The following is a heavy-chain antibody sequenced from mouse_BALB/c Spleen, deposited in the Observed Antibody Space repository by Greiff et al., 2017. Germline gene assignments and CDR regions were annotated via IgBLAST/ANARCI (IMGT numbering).Heavy chain of an antibody. Sequence: EVHLVESGGDLVKPGGSLKLSCAASGFTFSSYGMSWVRQTPDKRLEWVATISSGGSYTYYPDSVKGRFTISRDNAKNTLYLQMSSLKSEDTAMYYCARHENYYGSSHWYVDVWGAGTTVTVSS. V-gene: IGHV5-6*01. D-gene: IGHD1-1*01. J-gene: IGHJ1*01. CDR2: ISSGGSYT. CDR3: ARHENYYGSSHWYVDV. CDR1: GFTFSSYG.